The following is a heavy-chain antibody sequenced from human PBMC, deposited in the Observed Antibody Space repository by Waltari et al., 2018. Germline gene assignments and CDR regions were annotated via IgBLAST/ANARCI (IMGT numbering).Heavy chain of an antibody. D-gene: IGHD6-19*01. J-gene: IGHJ4*02. V-gene: IGHV4-59*01. Sequence: QVQLQESGPGLVKPSETLSLTCTVSGGSISSYYWSWIRQPPGKGLEWIGYIYYSGSTNYNPSPKSRVTISVDTSKNQFSLKLSSVTAADTAVYYCARGGGGGWPENFDYWGQGTLVTVSS. CDR1: GGSISSYY. CDR2: IYYSGST. CDR3: ARGGGGGWPENFDY.